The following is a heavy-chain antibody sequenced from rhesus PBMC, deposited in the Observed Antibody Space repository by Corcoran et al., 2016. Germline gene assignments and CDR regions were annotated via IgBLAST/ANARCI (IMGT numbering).Heavy chain of an antibody. Sequence: QVQLQESGPGLVKPSETLSLTCAVSGGSISGYYWTWLRKPPGKGLEWIGYIRGCIGTTSTNPSLKSRVTISTYTSKNRFSLKLSSVTAADTAVYYCARTWYSSWSFDYWGQGVLVTVSS. J-gene: IGHJ4*01. CDR1: GGSISGYY. CDR3: ARTWYSSWSFDY. D-gene: IGHD6-13*01. CDR2: IRGCIGTT. V-gene: IGHV4-165*02.